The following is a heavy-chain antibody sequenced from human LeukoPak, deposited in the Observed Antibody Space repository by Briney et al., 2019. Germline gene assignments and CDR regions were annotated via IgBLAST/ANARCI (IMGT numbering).Heavy chain of an antibody. CDR1: GFTFNSYA. Sequence: GGSLRLSCAASGFTFNSYAMSWVRQAPGKGLEWVSAISGSGASTYYADAVKGRFTISRDNSKNTLYLQMNSLRAEDTAVYYCAKDAPVGTGDPSYFDLWGRGTLVTVSS. D-gene: IGHD2-21*02. J-gene: IGHJ2*01. CDR2: ISGSGAST. CDR3: AKDAPVGTGDPSYFDL. V-gene: IGHV3-23*01.